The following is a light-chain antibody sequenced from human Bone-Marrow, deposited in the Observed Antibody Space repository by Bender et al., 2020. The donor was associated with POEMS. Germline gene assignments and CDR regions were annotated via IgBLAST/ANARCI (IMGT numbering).Light chain of an antibody. CDR3: CAYVSRDNWV. Sequence: QSALTQPASVSGSPGQSITISCTGTNTNVGSYSLVSWYQQHPGKAPKLMIYEVNKRPSGVSNRFSGSKSGNTASLTVSGLQAEDEADYYCCAYVSRDNWVFGGGTKLTVL. J-gene: IGLJ3*02. CDR1: NTNVGSYSL. CDR2: EVN. V-gene: IGLV2-23*02.